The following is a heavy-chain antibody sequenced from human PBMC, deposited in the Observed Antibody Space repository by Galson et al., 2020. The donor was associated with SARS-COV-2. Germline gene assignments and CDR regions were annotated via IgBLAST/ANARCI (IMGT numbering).Heavy chain of an antibody. J-gene: IGHJ6*02. Sequence: SQTLSLTCAISGYSVSSNSAAWNWIRQSPSRGLEWLGRTYYRSKWYNDYAVSVKSRITINPDTSKNQFSLQLNSVTPEDTAVYYCARDWEASQNIVIHYYYGMDVWGQGTTVTVSS. CDR3: ARDWEASQNIVIHYYYGMDV. CDR1: GYSVSSNSAA. CDR2: TYYRSKWYN. V-gene: IGHV6-1*01. D-gene: IGHD1-26*01.